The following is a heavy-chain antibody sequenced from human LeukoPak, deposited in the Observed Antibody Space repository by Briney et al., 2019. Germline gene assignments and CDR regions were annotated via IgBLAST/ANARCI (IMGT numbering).Heavy chain of an antibody. CDR1: GFTFSSYS. CDR2: ISSSSSYI. V-gene: IGHV3-21*01. CDR3: ARDDFWRGYPPPYFDY. J-gene: IGHJ4*02. Sequence: GGSLRLSCAASGFTFSSYSMNWVRHAPGKGLEWVSSISSSSSYIYYPYSVKARFTISRDNAKNSLYLQMNSLRAEDTAVYHCARDDFWRGYPPPYFDYWGQGTLVTVSS. D-gene: IGHD3-3*01.